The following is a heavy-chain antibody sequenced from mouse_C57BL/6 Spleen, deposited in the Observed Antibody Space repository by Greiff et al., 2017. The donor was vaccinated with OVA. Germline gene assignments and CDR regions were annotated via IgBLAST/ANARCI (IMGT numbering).Heavy chain of an antibody. Sequence: QVQLKESGPGLVQPSQSLSITCTVSGFSLTSYGVHWVRQSPGKGLEWLGVIWSGGSTDYNAAFISRLSISKDNSKSQVFFKMNSLQADDTAIYYCARGRHYSNSYYAMDYWGQGTSVTVSS. D-gene: IGHD2-5*01. J-gene: IGHJ4*01. CDR3: ARGRHYSNSYYAMDY. V-gene: IGHV2-2*01. CDR2: IWSGGST. CDR1: GFSLTSYG.